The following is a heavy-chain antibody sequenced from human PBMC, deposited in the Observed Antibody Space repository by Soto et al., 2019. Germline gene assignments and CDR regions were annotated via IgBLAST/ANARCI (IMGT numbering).Heavy chain of an antibody. V-gene: IGHV1-18*01. J-gene: IGHJ1*01. D-gene: IGHD6-19*01. CDR1: GYTFTSYG. CDR3: ARSSSGRITEYCQH. CDR2: ISAYNGNT. Sequence: QVQLVQSGAEVKKPGASVKVSCKASGYTFTSYGISWVRQAPGQGLEWMGWISAYNGNTNYAQKLQGRVTMTTDTSTRTVYIDLRRLRPHETAVNYCARSSSGRITEYCQHWGQGTLVTGSA.